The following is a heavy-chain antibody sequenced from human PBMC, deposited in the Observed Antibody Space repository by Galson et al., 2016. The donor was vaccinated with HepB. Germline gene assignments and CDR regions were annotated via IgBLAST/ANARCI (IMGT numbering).Heavy chain of an antibody. Sequence: SLRLSCAASGFNFGIYAMHWVRQAPGKGLEWVSTITGSGAGIYYLDSVKGQFNISRDSSKNTVSLQMNSLRAEDTAIYYCAKGIHIRAAGAFGLGVWGLGTTVTVAS. J-gene: IGHJ6*02. D-gene: IGHD6-13*01. V-gene: IGHV3-23*01. CDR2: ITGSGAGI. CDR1: GFNFGIYA. CDR3: AKGIHIRAAGAFGLGV.